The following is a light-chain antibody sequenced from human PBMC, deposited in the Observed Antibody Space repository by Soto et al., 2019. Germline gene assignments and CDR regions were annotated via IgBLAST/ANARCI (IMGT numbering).Light chain of an antibody. J-gene: IGKJ2*01. CDR1: QSVRSK. Sequence: EIVMTQSPATLSVSPGERATLSCRASQSVRSKLAWYQQKPGQAPRLLIYDASTRATGITARFSGSGSGTEFTLTIGSLQSEDFAVYYCQQYDNWPPVTFGQGTKLQIK. V-gene: IGKV3-15*01. CDR2: DAS. CDR3: QQYDNWPPVT.